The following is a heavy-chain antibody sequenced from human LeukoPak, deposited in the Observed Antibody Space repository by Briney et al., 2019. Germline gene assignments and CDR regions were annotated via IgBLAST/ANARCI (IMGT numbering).Heavy chain of an antibody. Sequence: SETLSLTCTVSGGSISSYYWSWIRQPPGKGLEWIGYIYYSGSTNYNPSLKSRVTISVDTSKNQFSLKLSSVTTADTAVYYCARAQVEDSSGWYGGLDYWGQGTLVTVSS. J-gene: IGHJ4*02. CDR1: GGSISSYY. CDR2: IYYSGST. D-gene: IGHD6-19*01. V-gene: IGHV4-59*01. CDR3: ARAQVEDSSGWYGGLDY.